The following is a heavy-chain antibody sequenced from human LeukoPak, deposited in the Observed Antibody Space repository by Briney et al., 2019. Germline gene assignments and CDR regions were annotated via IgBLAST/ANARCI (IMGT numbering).Heavy chain of an antibody. CDR2: ISSSSSYI. Sequence: PGGSLRLSCAASGFTFSSYSMNWVRQAPGKGLEWVSFISSSSSYIYYADSVKGRFTISRDNAKNSLYLQMNSLRAEDTAVYYCARGEYGSGSYHIDYWGQGTLVTVSS. CDR1: GFTFSSYS. V-gene: IGHV3-21*01. CDR3: ARGEYGSGSYHIDY. J-gene: IGHJ4*02. D-gene: IGHD3-10*01.